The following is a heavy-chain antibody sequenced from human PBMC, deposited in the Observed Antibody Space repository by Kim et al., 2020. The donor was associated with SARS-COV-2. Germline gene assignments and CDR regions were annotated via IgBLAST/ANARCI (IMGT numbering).Heavy chain of an antibody. J-gene: IGHJ4*02. V-gene: IGHV1-2*02. Sequence: ASVKVSCKASGYTFTGYYMHWVRQAPGQGLEWMGWINPNSGGTNYAQKFQGRVTMSRDTSISTAYMELSRLRSDDTAVYYCARGQNWNQSASGGYWGQGTLVTVSS. CDR2: INPNSGGT. CDR1: GYTFTGYY. D-gene: IGHD1-1*01. CDR3: ARGQNWNQSASGGY.